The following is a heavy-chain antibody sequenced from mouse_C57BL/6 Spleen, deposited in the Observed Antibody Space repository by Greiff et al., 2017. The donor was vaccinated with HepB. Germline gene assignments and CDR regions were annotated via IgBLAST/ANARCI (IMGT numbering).Heavy chain of an antibody. CDR2: IYPSDSET. CDR1: GYTFTSYW. CDR3: ARSFITTIFDV. J-gene: IGHJ1*03. D-gene: IGHD1-1*01. V-gene: IGHV1-61*01. Sequence: VQLQQSGAELVRPGSSVKLSCKASGYTFTSYWMDWVKQRPGQGLEWIGNIYPSDSETHYNQKFKDKATLTVDKSSSTAYMQLSSLTSEDSAVYYCARSFITTIFDVWGTGTTVTVSS.